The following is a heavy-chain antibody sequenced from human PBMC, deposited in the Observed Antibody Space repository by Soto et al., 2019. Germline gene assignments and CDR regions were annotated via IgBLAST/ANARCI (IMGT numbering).Heavy chain of an antibody. CDR3: ARDRNPSQLFY. CDR1: GGSISSDH. J-gene: IGHJ4*02. V-gene: IGHV4-59*01. CDR2: IYYTGTT. Sequence: KPSETLSLTCSVSGGSISSDHWSWIRQPPGKELEWIGNIYYTGTTNYNPSLNGRVTISIDTSKTKFSLKLSFATAADTAVYYCARDRNPSQLFYWGQGILVTVSS.